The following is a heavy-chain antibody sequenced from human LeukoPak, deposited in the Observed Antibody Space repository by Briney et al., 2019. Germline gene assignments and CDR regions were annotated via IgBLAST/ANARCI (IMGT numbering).Heavy chain of an antibody. CDR3: AKGGESSLPFDY. J-gene: IGHJ4*02. CDR1: GGSISGHY. D-gene: IGHD3-10*01. V-gene: IGHV4-4*07. CDR2: VHTTGGT. Sequence: SETLSLTCTVSGGSISGHYWSWIRQPAGKEPEWIGRVHTTGGTNYNPSLKSRLTMSVDTSKNQFSLHLTSVTAADTAVHYCAKGGESSLPFDYWGQGTLVTVSS.